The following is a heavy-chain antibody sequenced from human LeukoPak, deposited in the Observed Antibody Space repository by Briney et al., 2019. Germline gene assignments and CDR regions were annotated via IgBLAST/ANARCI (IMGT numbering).Heavy chain of an antibody. CDR2: INWNGGST. D-gene: IGHD3-10*01. V-gene: IGHV3-20*04. Sequence: RPGGSLRLSCAASGFTFNDYGMSWVRQAPGKGLEWVSAINWNGGSTGYADSVKGRFTISRDNAKNSLYLQMNSLTAEDTAVHYCVRAHHPGGWFDPWGQGTLVTVSS. J-gene: IGHJ5*02. CDR3: VRAHHPGGWFDP. CDR1: GFTFNDYG.